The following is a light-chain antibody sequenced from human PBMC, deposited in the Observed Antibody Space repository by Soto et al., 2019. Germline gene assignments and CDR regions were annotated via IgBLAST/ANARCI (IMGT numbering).Light chain of an antibody. J-gene: IGKJ5*01. CDR1: QSVSGN. Sequence: EIVMTQSPATLSVSPGERATLSCRASQSVSGNLAWYQQKPGQAPRLLIYGASTRATGITARFSGSGSGTEFTLTISSLQSEDFAVYYCQHYNNWLITFGQGTRLEIK. V-gene: IGKV3-15*01. CDR3: QHYNNWLIT. CDR2: GAS.